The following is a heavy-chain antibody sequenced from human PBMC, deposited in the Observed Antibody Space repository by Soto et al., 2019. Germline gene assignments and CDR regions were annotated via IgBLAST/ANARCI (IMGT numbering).Heavy chain of an antibody. D-gene: IGHD6-13*01. CDR1: GFTFSSYW. CDR3: ARDPFYSSSWYGAPGLIDY. V-gene: IGHV3-74*01. Sequence: EVQLVESGGGLVQPGGSLRLSCAASGFTFSSYWMHWVRQAPGKGLVWVSRINSDGSSTSYADSVKGRFTISRDNAKNTLYLQMNSLRAEDTAVYYCARDPFYSSSWYGAPGLIDYWGPGTLVTVSS. J-gene: IGHJ4*02. CDR2: INSDGSST.